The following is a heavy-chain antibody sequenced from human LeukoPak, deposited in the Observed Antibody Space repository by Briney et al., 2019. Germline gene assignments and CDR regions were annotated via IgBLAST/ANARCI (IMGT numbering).Heavy chain of an antibody. CDR3: ARGEQLGQTEVLDY. Sequence: ASVKVSCKASGYTFTGYYIHWVRQAPGQGLEWMGWISPNSGDTNYAQKFQGTVTMTRDTSISTAYMELSSLRSDNTAVYYCARGEQLGQTEVLDYWGQGTLVTVSS. J-gene: IGHJ4*02. CDR2: ISPNSGDT. CDR1: GYTFTGYY. D-gene: IGHD6-13*01. V-gene: IGHV1-2*02.